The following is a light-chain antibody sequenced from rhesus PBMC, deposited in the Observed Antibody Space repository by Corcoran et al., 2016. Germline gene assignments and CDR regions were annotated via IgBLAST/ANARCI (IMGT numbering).Light chain of an antibody. Sequence: DIQMTQSPSSLSASVGDTVTITCRASQSFSSSLAWYQQQPGKAPKLLIYNASSLQSGVPSRFSGSKSGTDVTLTISSLQPEDIASYYCQQYYSYPLTFGGGTKVEIK. CDR2: NAS. CDR1: QSFSSS. V-gene: IGKV1-46*01. CDR3: QQYYSYPLT. J-gene: IGKJ4*01.